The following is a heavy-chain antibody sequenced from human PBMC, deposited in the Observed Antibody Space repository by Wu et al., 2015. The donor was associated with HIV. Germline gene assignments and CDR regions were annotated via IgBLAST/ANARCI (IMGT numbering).Heavy chain of an antibody. J-gene: IGHJ6*03. CDR1: EYSLTELS. CDR2: FAPEEGEK. Sequence: QDQLVQSGAEVKKPGASVKVSCMVSEYSLTELSIHWVRQAPGKGLEWMGGFAPEEGEKISAQKFQGRVTMTEDTSTNTAYLELSSLRSEDTAVYYCANSQGEYSGWTTKYYYYYMDVWGQGTTVTVSS. V-gene: IGHV1-24*01. CDR3: ANSQGEYSGWTTKYYYYYMDV. D-gene: IGHD6-19*01.